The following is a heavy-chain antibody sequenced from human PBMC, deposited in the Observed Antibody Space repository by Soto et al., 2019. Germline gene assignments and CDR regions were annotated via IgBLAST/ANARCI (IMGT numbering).Heavy chain of an antibody. Sequence: QVQLQESGPGLVKPSQTLSLTCTVSGGSISSGGYYWSWIRQHPGKGLEWIGYIYYSGSTYYNPSPQSRVNIAVDTSKNQFSLQLSSVTAADTAVYYCARVYNWNYSLWGQGTLVTVSS. CDR2: IYYSGST. V-gene: IGHV4-31*03. CDR3: ARVYNWNYSL. J-gene: IGHJ4*02. CDR1: GGSISSGGYY. D-gene: IGHD1-1*01.